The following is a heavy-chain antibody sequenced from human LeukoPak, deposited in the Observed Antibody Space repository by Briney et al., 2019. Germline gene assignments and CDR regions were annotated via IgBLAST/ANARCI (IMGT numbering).Heavy chain of an antibody. D-gene: IGHD6-19*01. J-gene: IGHJ4*02. CDR1: GFTVSSNY. V-gene: IGHV3-53*01. Sequence: PGGSLRLSCAASGFTVSSNYMSWVRQAPGKGLEWVSVLYSGGSTYYADSAKGRFTISRDNSKNTLYLQMNGLRGEDTTLYYCARVRIAVADTFDFDYWGQGTLVTVSS. CDR3: ARVRIAVADTFDFDY. CDR2: LYSGGST.